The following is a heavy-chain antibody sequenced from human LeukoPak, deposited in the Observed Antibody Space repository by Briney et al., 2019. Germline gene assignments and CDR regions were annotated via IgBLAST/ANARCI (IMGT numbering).Heavy chain of an antibody. D-gene: IGHD6-13*01. J-gene: IGHJ4*02. CDR2: ISSSSSYI. Sequence: GGSLRLSCAASGFTFSSYAMSWVRQAPGKGLEWVSSISSSSSYIYYADSVKGRFTISRDNAKNSLYLQMNSLRAEDTAVYYCARVRSSWYNYFDYWGQGTLVTVSS. CDR1: GFTFSSYA. CDR3: ARVRSSWYNYFDY. V-gene: IGHV3-21*01.